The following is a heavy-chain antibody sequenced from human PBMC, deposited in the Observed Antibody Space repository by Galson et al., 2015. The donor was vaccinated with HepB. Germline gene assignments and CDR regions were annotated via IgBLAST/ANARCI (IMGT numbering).Heavy chain of an antibody. J-gene: IGHJ4*02. Sequence: SLRLSCAASGFTVSSNYMSWVRQAPGKGLEWVSVIYSGGSTYYADSVKGRFTISRDNSKNTLYLQMNSLRAEDTAVYYCATSPYYSSSWYFDYWGQGTLVTVSS. V-gene: IGHV3-53*01. CDR3: ATSPYYSSSWYFDY. CDR1: GFTVSSNY. D-gene: IGHD6-13*01. CDR2: IYSGGST.